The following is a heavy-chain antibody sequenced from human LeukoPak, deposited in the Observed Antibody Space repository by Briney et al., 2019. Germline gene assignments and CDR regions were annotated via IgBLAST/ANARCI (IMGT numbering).Heavy chain of an antibody. CDR3: ARVGFIGYDYHDWLDP. CDR2: INPNSGDT. V-gene: IGHV1-2*02. Sequence: GASLKVSCNASGYTFTDYFIHWVRQAPGQGLEWMGWINPNSGDTRYAQKFQGRVTMTRDTSITTVYMELSSLRSDDTAVYYCARVGFIGYDYHDWLDPWGQGTLVTVSS. D-gene: IGHD5-12*01. J-gene: IGHJ5*02. CDR1: GYTFTDYF.